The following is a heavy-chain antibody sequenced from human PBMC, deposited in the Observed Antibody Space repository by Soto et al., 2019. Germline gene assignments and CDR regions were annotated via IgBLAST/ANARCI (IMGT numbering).Heavy chain of an antibody. D-gene: IGHD2-15*01. CDR1: GFTFSSYG. J-gene: IGHJ4*02. CDR2: ISYDGSNK. Sequence: QVQLVESGGGVVQPGRSLRLSCAASGFTFSSYGMHWVRQAPGKGLEWVAVISYDGSNKYYADSVKGRFTISRDNSKNTLYLQMNSLRAEDTAVYYCAKDRTVALVAAACDYWGQGTLGTVSS. V-gene: IGHV3-30*18. CDR3: AKDRTVALVAAACDY.